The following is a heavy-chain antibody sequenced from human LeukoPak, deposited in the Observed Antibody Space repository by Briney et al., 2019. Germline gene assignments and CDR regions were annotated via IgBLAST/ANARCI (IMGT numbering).Heavy chain of an antibody. J-gene: IGHJ5*02. D-gene: IGHD3-9*01. CDR2: IIPIFGTA. Sequence: SVKVSCKASGGTFSSYAISWVRQAPGQGLEWMGGIIPIFGTANYAQKFQGRVTITADKSTSTAYMELSSLRSEDTAVYYCARDSIGGYDILTGYVPASNWFDPWGQGTLVTVSS. CDR3: ARDSIGGYDILTGYVPASNWFDP. V-gene: IGHV1-69*06. CDR1: GGTFSSYA.